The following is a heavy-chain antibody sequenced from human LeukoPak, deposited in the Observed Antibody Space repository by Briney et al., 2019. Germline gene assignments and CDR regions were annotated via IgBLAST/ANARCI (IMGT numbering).Heavy chain of an antibody. V-gene: IGHV3-74*01. CDR3: ANGDPVTPLPVDYFDC. CDR1: GFTCINYW. J-gene: IGHJ4*02. D-gene: IGHD4-17*01. CDR2: ITSDGSST. Sequence: GGPMRLSCAASGFTCINYWKHRVRQAPGHGLMWVSHITSDGSSTDYADSVKGRFTISRDNAKNTVYLQMNSLRAEDTAVYYCANGDPVTPLPVDYFDCWGLGSVVTVSS.